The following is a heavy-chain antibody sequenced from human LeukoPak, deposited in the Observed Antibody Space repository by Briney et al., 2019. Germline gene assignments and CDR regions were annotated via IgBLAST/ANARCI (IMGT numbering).Heavy chain of an antibody. D-gene: IGHD5-18*01. CDR2: ISYDGSNK. V-gene: IGHV3-30*03. J-gene: IGHJ3*02. CDR1: GFTFSSYG. Sequence: GGSLRLSCAASGFTFSSYGMSWVRQAPGKGLEWVAVISYDGSNKYYADSVKGRFTISRDNSKNTLYLQMNSLRAEDTAVYYCARENNVDTAMGDAFDIWGQGTMVTVSS. CDR3: ARENNVDTAMGDAFDI.